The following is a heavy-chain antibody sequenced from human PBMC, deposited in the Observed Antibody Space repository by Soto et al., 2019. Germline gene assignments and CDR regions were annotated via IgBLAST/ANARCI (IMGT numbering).Heavy chain of an antibody. J-gene: IGHJ6*02. CDR1: GYTFTSYG. CDR3: AKDSSSDYYNGIGV. D-gene: IGHD6-6*01. V-gene: IGHV1-18*01. Sequence: ASVKVSCKASGYTFTSYGISWLRQAPGQGLEWMGWMSAYNGKTKSAQKLQRRVSMTTARCTGSAYIDLRSLRSDDTAVYYCAKDSSSDYYNGIGVWRQQTRVTVSS. CDR2: MSAYNGKT.